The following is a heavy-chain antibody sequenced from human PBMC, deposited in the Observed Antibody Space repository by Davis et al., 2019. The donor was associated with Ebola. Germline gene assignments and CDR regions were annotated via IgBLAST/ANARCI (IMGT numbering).Heavy chain of an antibody. CDR2: ISYDGSNK. CDR3: ATDRNWDFDY. D-gene: IGHD7-27*01. J-gene: IGHJ4*02. CDR1: GFTFSSYG. Sequence: GGSLRLSCAASGFTFSSYGMHWVRQAPGKGLEWVAVISYDGSNKYYADSVKGRFTISRDNSKNTLYLHMNSLRDEDTAVYYCATDRNWDFDYWGQGTLVTVSS. V-gene: IGHV3-30*03.